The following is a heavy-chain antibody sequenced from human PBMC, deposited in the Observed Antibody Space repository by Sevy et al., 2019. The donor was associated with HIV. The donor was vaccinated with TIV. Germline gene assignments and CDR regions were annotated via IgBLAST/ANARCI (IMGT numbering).Heavy chain of an antibody. D-gene: IGHD5-12*01. CDR2: IYYSGST. V-gene: IGHV4-30-4*01. CDR3: ARAEMATIIGTYFDY. J-gene: IGHJ4*02. CDR1: GGSISSGDYY. Sequence: SETLCLTCTVSGGSISSGDYYWSWIRQPPGKGLEWIGYIYYSGSTYYNPSLKSRVTISVDTSKNQFSLKLSSVTAADTAVYYCARAEMATIIGTYFDYWGQGTLVTVSS.